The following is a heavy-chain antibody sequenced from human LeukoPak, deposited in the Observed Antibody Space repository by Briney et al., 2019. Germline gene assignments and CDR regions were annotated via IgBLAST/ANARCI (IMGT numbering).Heavy chain of an antibody. V-gene: IGHV4-61*01. Sequence: SETLSLTCTVSGGSVSSGSYYWSWIRQPPGKGLEWIGYIYYSGSTNYNPSLKSRVTISVDTSKNQFSLKLSSVTAADTAVYYCARELSPYYFDYWGQGTLVTVSS. CDR1: GGSVSSGSYY. CDR3: ARELSPYYFDY. CDR2: IYYSGST. J-gene: IGHJ4*02.